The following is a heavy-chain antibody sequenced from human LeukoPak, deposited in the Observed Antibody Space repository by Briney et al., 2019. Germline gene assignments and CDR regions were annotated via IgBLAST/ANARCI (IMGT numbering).Heavy chain of an antibody. CDR3: ARDRGGGATPVDS. D-gene: IGHD1-26*01. V-gene: IGHV3-48*03. Sequence: HSGGSLRLSCAASGFTFSNSYMNWVRQAPGKGLEYISYISPSGSTIFYADSVKGRFTVSRDNAKNSLYLQMNSLRAEDTAVYHCARDRGGGATPVDSWGQGTLVTVSS. J-gene: IGHJ4*02. CDR1: GFTFSNSY. CDR2: ISPSGSTI.